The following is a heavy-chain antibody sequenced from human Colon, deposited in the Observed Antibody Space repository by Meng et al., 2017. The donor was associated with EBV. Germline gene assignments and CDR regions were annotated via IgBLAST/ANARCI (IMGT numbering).Heavy chain of an antibody. CDR1: CGSIGSYY. Sequence: QVQLQESGPGLGKASEALALTCTVSCGSIGSYYWSWIRQPPGKGLEWIGYIYYSGSTNYNPSLKSRVTRSVDTSKNQFSLKLSSVTAADTAVYYCARHFINWFDPWGQGTLVTVSS. CDR3: ARHFINWFDP. CDR2: IYYSGST. J-gene: IGHJ5*02. V-gene: IGHV4-59*08.